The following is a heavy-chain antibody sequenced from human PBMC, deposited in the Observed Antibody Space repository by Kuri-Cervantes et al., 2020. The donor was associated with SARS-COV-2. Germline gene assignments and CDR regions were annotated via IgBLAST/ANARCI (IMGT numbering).Heavy chain of an antibody. CDR1: GFTFSSYA. Sequence: GGSLRLSCAASGFTFSSYAMHWVRQAPGKGLEWVAVISYDGSNKYYADSVKGRFTISRDNAKNSLYLQMNSLRAEDTAVYCCASSPAAADGTYYYYYYGMNVWGQGTTVTVSS. CDR3: ASSPAAADGTYYYYYYGMNV. D-gene: IGHD2-2*01. J-gene: IGHJ6*02. V-gene: IGHV3-30-3*01. CDR2: ISYDGSNK.